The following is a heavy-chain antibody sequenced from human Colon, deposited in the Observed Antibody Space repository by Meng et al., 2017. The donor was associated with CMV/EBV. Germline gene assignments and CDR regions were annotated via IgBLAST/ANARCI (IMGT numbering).Heavy chain of an antibody. J-gene: IGHJ4*02. V-gene: IGHV1-2*02. D-gene: IGHD1-26*01. Sequence: QVQLVQAGAGVKKPGASVKVSFKASGYTFSDYHIHWVRQAPGQGLEWMGWINSNSGATDYAQKFQGRLTMTRDTSITTVYMELSSLRSDDTAVYYCARDPSGSRVPFDYWGQGSLVTVSS. CDR1: GYTFSDYH. CDR2: INSNSGAT. CDR3: ARDPSGSRVPFDY.